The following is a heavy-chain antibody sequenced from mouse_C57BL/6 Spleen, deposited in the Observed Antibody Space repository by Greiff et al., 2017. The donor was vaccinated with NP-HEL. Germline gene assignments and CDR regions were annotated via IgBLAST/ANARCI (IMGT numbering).Heavy chain of an antibody. V-gene: IGHV5-17*01. CDR1: GFTFSDYG. CDR3: ARRIDYYGSFDY. Sequence: EVMLVESGGGLVKPGGSLKLSCAASGFTFSDYGMHWVRQAPEKGLEWVAYISSGSSTIYYADTVKGRFTISRDNAKNTLFLQMTSLRSEDTAMYYCARRIDYYGSFDYWGQGTTLTVSS. CDR2: ISSGSSTI. J-gene: IGHJ2*01. D-gene: IGHD1-1*01.